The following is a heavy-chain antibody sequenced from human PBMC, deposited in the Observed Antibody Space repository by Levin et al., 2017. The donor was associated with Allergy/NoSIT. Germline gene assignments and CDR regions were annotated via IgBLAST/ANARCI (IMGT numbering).Heavy chain of an antibody. J-gene: IGHJ6*02. CDR3: TRLGREPRLGGGMDV. Sequence: GESLKISCAASGFTFSGSAMHWVRQASGKGLEWVGRIRSKANSYATAYAASVKGRFTISRDDSKNTAYLQMNSLKTEDTAVYYCTRLGREPRLGGGMDVWGQGTTVTVSS. D-gene: IGHD1-26*01. V-gene: IGHV3-73*01. CDR2: IRSKANSYAT. CDR1: GFTFSGSA.